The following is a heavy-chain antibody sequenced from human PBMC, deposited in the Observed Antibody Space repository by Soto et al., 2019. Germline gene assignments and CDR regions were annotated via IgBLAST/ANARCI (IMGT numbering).Heavy chain of an antibody. D-gene: IGHD3-10*01. CDR3: TRDLDASGSYYTNY. V-gene: IGHV4-39*02. CDR2: IYYSGST. Sequence: SETLSLTGTVSGGSISRSSYYWGWLRQPPGKGLEWIGSIYYSGSTYYIPSLKSRVTRSVDTSTSTAYMELRSLTSDETAVYFCTRDLDASGSYYTNYWGQGTLVTVSS. CDR1: GGSISRSSYY. J-gene: IGHJ4*02.